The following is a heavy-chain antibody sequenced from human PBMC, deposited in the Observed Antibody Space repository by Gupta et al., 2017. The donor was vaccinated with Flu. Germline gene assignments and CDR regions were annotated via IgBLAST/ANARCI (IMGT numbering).Heavy chain of an antibody. Sequence: QVHLVQSGAEVKKPGASVKVSCKVSGYTLTELSMHWVRQAPGKGLEWMGGFDPEDEKTIYAQKSQGRVTMTEDTSTDTAYMELSSLRSEDTAVYYCATDSLIVGAPGPYYYYGMDVWGQGTTVTVSS. CDR2: FDPEDEKT. J-gene: IGHJ6*02. V-gene: IGHV1-24*01. D-gene: IGHD1-26*01. CDR3: ATDSLIVGAPGPYYYYGMDV. CDR1: GYTLTELS.